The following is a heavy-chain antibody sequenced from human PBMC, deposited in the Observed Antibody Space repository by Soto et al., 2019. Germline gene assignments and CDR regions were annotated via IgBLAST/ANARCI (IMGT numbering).Heavy chain of an antibody. D-gene: IGHD3-3*01. CDR2: ISPNSGRP. Sequence: QVQLVQSGAEVMRPGASVKVSCKASGYTFTKYDISWVRQAPGQGLEWLGLISPNSGRPSYAQKFEGRVTMTTDTSTTTAYLEPRRLRSDATAVYYCVRQYYDFWTDYPDSDYWGQGTLVTVSS. V-gene: IGHV1-18*04. J-gene: IGHJ4*02. CDR3: VRQYYDFWTDYPDSDY. CDR1: GYTFTKYD.